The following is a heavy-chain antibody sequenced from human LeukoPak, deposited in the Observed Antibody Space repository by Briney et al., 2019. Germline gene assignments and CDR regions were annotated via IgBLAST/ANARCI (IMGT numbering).Heavy chain of an antibody. D-gene: IGHD3-10*01. J-gene: IGHJ6*02. Sequence: GASVKVSCKASGGTFSSYAISWVRQAPGQGLEWMGGIIPIFGTANYAQKFQGRVTITADESTSTAYMELSSLRSEDTAVYYCATTKEVVRGVTAYYYYGMDVWGQGTTVTVSS. V-gene: IGHV1-69*13. CDR2: IIPIFGTA. CDR1: GGTFSSYA. CDR3: ATTKEVVRGVTAYYYYGMDV.